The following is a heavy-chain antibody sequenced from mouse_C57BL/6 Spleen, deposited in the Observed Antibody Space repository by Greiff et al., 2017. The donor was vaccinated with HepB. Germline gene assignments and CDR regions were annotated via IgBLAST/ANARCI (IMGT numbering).Heavy chain of an antibody. CDR2: INPSSGYT. V-gene: IGHV1-4*01. D-gene: IGHD1-1*01. CDR1: GYTFTSYT. Sequence: VQLQESGAELARPGASVKMSCKASGYTFTSYTMHWVKQRPGQGLEWIGYINPSSGYTKYNQKFKDKATLTADKSSSTAYMQLSSLTSKDSAVYYCARSSHYYGSSSYAMDYWGQGTSVTVSS. CDR3: ARSSHYYGSSSYAMDY. J-gene: IGHJ4*01.